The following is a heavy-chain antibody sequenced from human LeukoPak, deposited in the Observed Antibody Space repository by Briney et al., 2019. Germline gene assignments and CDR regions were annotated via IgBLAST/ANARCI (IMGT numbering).Heavy chain of an antibody. CDR3: ARRLSYFDY. CDR2: INHSGST. Sequence: SETLSLTCSVSGDSISSYYWSWIRQPPGKGLEWIGEINHSGSTNYNPSLKSRVTISVDTSKNQFSLKLSSVTATDTAVYYCARRLSYFDYWGQGTLVTVSS. V-gene: IGHV4-34*01. CDR1: GDSISSYY. J-gene: IGHJ4*02.